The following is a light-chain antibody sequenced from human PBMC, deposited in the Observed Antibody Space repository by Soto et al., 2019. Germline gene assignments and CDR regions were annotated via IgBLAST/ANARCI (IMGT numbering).Light chain of an antibody. CDR2: DVS. Sequence: DIQMTQSPSTLSASVGDRVTITCRARQSISRWLAWYQQKPGKAPKVLIYDVSSLESGVPSRFSGSGSGTEFALTISSLQPDDFETYYFQQYNSYPWTFGQGTKVEIK. CDR3: QQYNSYPWT. CDR1: QSISRW. J-gene: IGKJ1*01. V-gene: IGKV1-5*01.